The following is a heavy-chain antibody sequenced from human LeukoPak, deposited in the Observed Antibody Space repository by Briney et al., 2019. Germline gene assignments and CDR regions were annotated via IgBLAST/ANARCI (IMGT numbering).Heavy chain of an antibody. V-gene: IGHV1-2*02. J-gene: IGHJ5*02. CDR3: ARSDLGVATIFFGLPNWFDP. Sequence: GASVKVSCKASGYIFTGYYMHWVRQAPGQGLEWMGWINPNSGDTNYAQKFQGRVTMTRDTSISTAYMELSRLRSDDTAVYYCARSDLGVATIFFGLPNWFDPWGQGTLVTVSS. CDR1: GYIFTGYY. D-gene: IGHD5-12*01. CDR2: INPNSGDT.